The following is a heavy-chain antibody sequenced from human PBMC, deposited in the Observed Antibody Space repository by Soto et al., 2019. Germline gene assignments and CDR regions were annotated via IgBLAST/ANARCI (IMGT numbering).Heavy chain of an antibody. V-gene: IGHV6-1*01. J-gene: IGHJ1*01. D-gene: IGHD2-21*01. CDR2: TYYRSKWYT. CDR1: GDSVSSDSAL. Sequence: QVQLQQSGPGLVKPSQTLSLTCAISGDSVSSDSALWNLIRQPPSRGLSWLGSTYYRSKWYTDYAFFVRSRITINADTSKDQCSLQVNSVTPEDAAVYYCARDRQCSFAYWGQGTLVTFSS. CDR3: ARDRQCSFAY.